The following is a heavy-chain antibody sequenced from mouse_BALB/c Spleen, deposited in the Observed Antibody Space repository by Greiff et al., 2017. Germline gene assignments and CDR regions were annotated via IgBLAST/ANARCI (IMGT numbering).Heavy chain of an antibody. CDR2: IYPSDSYT. CDR1: GYTFTSYW. Sequence: VQLQQPGAELVRPGASVKLSCKASGYTFTSYWINWVKQRPGQGLEWIGNIYPSDSYTNYNQKFKDKATLTVDKSSSTAYMQLSSPTSEDSAVYYCTRGDYPFAYWGQGTLVTVSA. J-gene: IGHJ3*01. CDR3: TRGDYPFAY. V-gene: IGHV1-69*02. D-gene: IGHD2-4*01.